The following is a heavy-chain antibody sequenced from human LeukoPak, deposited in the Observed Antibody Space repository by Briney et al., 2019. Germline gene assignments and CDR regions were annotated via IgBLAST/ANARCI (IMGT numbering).Heavy chain of an antibody. Sequence: NTSETLSLTCSVSGGSISSSNWGSWVRQTPGEGLEWIGEIYHSESTNYNPSLKSRVTISVDKSKNQFSLKLSSVTAADTAVYYCARVLGGSYFDYWGQGTLVTVSS. CDR2: IYHSEST. CDR3: ARVLGGSYFDY. CDR1: GGSISSSNW. J-gene: IGHJ4*02. V-gene: IGHV4-4*02. D-gene: IGHD1-26*01.